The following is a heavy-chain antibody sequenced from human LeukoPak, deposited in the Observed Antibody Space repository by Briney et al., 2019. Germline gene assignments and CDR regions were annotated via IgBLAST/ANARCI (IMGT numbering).Heavy chain of an antibody. CDR1: GFTFSSYA. Sequence: GGSLRLSCAASGFTFSSYAMHWVRQAAGKGLEWVAVISYDGSNKYYADSVKGRFTISRDNSKNTLYLQMNSLRAEDTAVYYCARDSSGPLYWGQGTLVTVSS. V-gene: IGHV3-30*14. CDR2: ISYDGSNK. CDR3: ARDSSGPLY. J-gene: IGHJ4*02. D-gene: IGHD6-19*01.